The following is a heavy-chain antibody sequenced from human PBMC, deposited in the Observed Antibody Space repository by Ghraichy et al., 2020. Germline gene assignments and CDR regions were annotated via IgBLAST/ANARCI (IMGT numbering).Heavy chain of an antibody. CDR3: ARDSSYYYGMDV. V-gene: IGHV3-21*01. Sequence: LSLTCAASGFTFSSYSMNWVRQAPGKGLEWVSSISSSSSYIYYADSVKGRFTISRDNAKNSLYLQMNSLRAEDTAVYYCARDSSYYYGMDVWGQGTTVTVSS. J-gene: IGHJ6*02. CDR1: GFTFSSYS. CDR2: ISSSSSYI.